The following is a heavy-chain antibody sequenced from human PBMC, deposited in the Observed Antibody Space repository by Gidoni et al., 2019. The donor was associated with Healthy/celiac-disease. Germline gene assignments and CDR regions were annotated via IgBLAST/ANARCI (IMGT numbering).Heavy chain of an antibody. V-gene: IGHV1-8*01. Sequence: QVQHVQTGPEVKNPADSVTVASQASGDTFTSYAINRVRQATGQGLEWMGWMNPNSGNTGYAQKVQGRVTMTRNTSIRTAYMELSSLRSEDTAVYYCARDDQQLVFDYWGQGTLVTVSS. CDR3: ARDDQQLVFDY. CDR2: MNPNSGNT. D-gene: IGHD6-13*01. J-gene: IGHJ4*02. CDR1: GDTFTSYA.